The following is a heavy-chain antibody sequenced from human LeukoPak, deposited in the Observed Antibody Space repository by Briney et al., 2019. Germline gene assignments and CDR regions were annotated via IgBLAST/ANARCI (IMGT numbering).Heavy chain of an antibody. Sequence: ASVKVSCKASGGTFSSYAISWVRQAPGQGLEWMGRIIPILGIANYAQKFQGRVTITADKSTSTAYMELSSLRSEDTAVYYCARGDQKSSSGYWGQGTLVAVSS. V-gene: IGHV1-69*04. J-gene: IGHJ4*02. CDR2: IIPILGIA. CDR3: ARGDQKSSSGY. D-gene: IGHD2-15*01. CDR1: GGTFSSYA.